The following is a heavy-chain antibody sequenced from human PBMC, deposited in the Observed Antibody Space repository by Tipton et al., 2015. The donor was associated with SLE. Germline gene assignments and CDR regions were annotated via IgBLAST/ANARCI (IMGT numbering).Heavy chain of an antibody. D-gene: IGHD3-22*01. Sequence: LRLSCSVSGGPLSGHYWSWIRQTPGMRLEWIVYIYFSGSTNYNPSFSGRVTISLDRSTDQVSLHLDAVTAADTAVYYCARESRYYESTSYSDAFDIWGRGTTVVVSS. J-gene: IGHJ3*02. CDR2: IYFSGST. V-gene: IGHV4-59*11. CDR3: ARESRYYESTSYSDAFDI. CDR1: GGPLSGHY.